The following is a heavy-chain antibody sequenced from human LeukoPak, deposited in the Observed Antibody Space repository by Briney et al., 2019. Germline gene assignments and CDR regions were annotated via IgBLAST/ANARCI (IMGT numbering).Heavy chain of an antibody. CDR2: ISWNSDSK. Sequence: GGSLRLSCAASGFIFDDYYMHWVRQAPEKGVEWVSGISWNSDSKDYADSVKGRSTISRDNAKNSLFLQVNSLRTEDTALYYCARSVELVRGYFDFLGQGTLVTVSS. J-gene: IGHJ4*02. D-gene: IGHD1-1*01. V-gene: IGHV3-9*01. CDR1: GFIFDDYY. CDR3: ARSVELVRGYFDF.